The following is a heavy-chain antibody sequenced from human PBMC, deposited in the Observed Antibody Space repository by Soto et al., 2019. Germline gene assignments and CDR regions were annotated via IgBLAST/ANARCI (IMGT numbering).Heavy chain of an antibody. CDR3: ARGGIVLVPAAQGAFDI. Sequence: TLSLTCTVSGGSISSGGYYWSWIRQHPGKGLEWIGYIYYSGSTYYNPSLKSRVTISVDTSKNQFSLKLSSVTAADTAVYYCARGGIVLVPAAQGAFDIWGQGTMV. CDR1: GGSISSGGYY. J-gene: IGHJ3*02. D-gene: IGHD2-2*01. CDR2: IYYSGST. V-gene: IGHV4-31*03.